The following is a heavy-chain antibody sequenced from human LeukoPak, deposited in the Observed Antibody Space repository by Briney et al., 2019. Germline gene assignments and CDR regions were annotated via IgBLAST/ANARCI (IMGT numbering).Heavy chain of an antibody. V-gene: IGHV3-23*01. J-gene: IGHJ4*02. CDR1: GFTFSSYA. CDR3: AREVAASGLGYFDY. CDR2: ITGPGGST. Sequence: PGGSLRLSCAASGFTFSSYAMSWVRQAPGKGLEWVSAITGPGGSTYYANSVKGRFTISRDNSQNTLYLQMNSLRAEGTAVYYCAREVAASGLGYFDYWGQGTLVTVSS. D-gene: IGHD3-16*01.